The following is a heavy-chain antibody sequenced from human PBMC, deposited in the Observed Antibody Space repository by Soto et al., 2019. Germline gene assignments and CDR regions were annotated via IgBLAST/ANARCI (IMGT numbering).Heavy chain of an antibody. D-gene: IGHD4-17*01. CDR2: IYSGGST. V-gene: IGHV3-66*01. CDR1: GFTVSSNY. Sequence: EVQLVESGGGLVQPGGSLRLSCAASGFTVSSNYMSWVRQAPGEGLEWVSVIYSGGSTYYADSVKGRFTISRDNSKNTLYLQMNSLRAEDTAVYYCARDATTVTTFDAFDIWGQGTMVTVSS. J-gene: IGHJ3*02. CDR3: ARDATTVTTFDAFDI.